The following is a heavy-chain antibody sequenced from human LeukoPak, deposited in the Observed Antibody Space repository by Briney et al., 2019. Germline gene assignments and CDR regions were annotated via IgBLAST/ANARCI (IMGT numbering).Heavy chain of an antibody. D-gene: IGHD1-26*01. V-gene: IGHV4-59*08. CDR3: ARHSGSPFSLDY. CDR1: GGSISSSY. Sequence: SETLSLTCTVSGGSISSSYWSWIRQPPGKGLEWIGYIYYSGGTNYNPSLKSRVTISVVTSKNQFSLKLSSVTAADAAVYYCARHSGSPFSLDYWGQGTLVTVSS. J-gene: IGHJ4*02. CDR2: IYYSGGT.